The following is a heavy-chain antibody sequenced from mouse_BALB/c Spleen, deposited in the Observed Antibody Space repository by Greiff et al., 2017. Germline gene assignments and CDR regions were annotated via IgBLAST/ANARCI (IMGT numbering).Heavy chain of an antibody. CDR1: GFDFSRYW. V-gene: IGHV4-1*02. Sequence: EVQLQQSGGGLVQPGGSLKLSCAASGFDFSRYWMSWVRQAPGKGLEWIGEINPDSSTINYTPSLKDKFVISRDNAKNTLYLQMSKVRSEDTALYYCARNGNSGAMDYWGQGTSVTVSS. J-gene: IGHJ4*01. CDR2: INPDSSTI. D-gene: IGHD2-1*01. CDR3: ARNGNSGAMDY.